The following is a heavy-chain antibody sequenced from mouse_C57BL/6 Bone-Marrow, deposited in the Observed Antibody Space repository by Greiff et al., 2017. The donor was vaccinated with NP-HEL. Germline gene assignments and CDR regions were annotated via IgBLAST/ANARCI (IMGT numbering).Heavy chain of an antibody. CDR3: ALYYYGPYAMDY. V-gene: IGHV1-19*01. Sequence: EVQLQQSGPVLVKPGASVKMSCKASGYTFTDYYMNWVKQSHGKSLEWIGVINPYNGGTSYNQKFKGKATLTVDKSASTAYMELNSLTSEDSAVYYCALYYYGPYAMDYWGQGTSVTVSS. J-gene: IGHJ4*01. D-gene: IGHD1-1*01. CDR1: GYTFTDYY. CDR2: INPYNGGT.